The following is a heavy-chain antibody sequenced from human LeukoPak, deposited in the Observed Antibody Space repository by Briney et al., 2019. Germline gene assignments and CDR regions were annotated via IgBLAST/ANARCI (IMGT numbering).Heavy chain of an antibody. CDR3: AKDRRYCSSTSCYTGDGAFDI. CDR1: GFTFSSYA. CDR2: ISGSGGST. D-gene: IGHD2-2*02. J-gene: IGHJ3*02. V-gene: IGHV3-23*01. Sequence: GGSLRLSCAASGFTFSSYAMSWVRQAPGKGLEWVSAISGSGGSTYYADSVKGRFTISRDNSKNTLYLQMNSLRAEDTAVHYCAKDRRYCSSTSCYTGDGAFDIWGQGTMVTVSS.